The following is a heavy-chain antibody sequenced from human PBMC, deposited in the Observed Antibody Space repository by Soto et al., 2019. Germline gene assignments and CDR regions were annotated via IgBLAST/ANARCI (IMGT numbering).Heavy chain of an antibody. CDR1: GYDFARTW. CDR2: IYPGDSET. J-gene: IGHJ4*02. D-gene: IGHD5-12*01. V-gene: IGHV5-51*01. CDR3: ARLVGAYDSYFDH. Sequence: PGESLKISCEASGYDFARTWIGCVRQLPGKGLDWLGIIYPGDSETRYSPSFRGQVTFSVDMSISTAYLQWSSLKTSDIAIYYCARLVGAYDSYFDHWGQGTRVTVSS.